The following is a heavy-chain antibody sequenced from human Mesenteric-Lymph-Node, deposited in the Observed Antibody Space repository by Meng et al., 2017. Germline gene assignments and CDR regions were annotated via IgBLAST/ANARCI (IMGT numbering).Heavy chain of an antibody. Sequence: GESLKISCAASGFTFSNYEMNWVRQAPGKGLEWVSYISSSGSTIYYADSVKGRFTISRDNTKNALYLQMNSLRAGDTAVYYCVRDDDYYGSGSYIQGYGMDVWGQGTTVTVSS. CDR3: VRDDDYYGSGSYIQGYGMDV. CDR2: ISSSGSTI. D-gene: IGHD3-10*01. V-gene: IGHV3-48*03. J-gene: IGHJ6*02. CDR1: GFTFSNYE.